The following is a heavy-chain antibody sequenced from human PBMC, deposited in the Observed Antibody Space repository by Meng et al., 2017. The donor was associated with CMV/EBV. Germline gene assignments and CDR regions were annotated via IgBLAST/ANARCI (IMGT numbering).Heavy chain of an antibody. Sequence: GESLKISCAASRFTFSDYYMSWMRQAPGKGLEWVSYISSRGSTMYYADSVKGRFTISRDNAKNSLYLQMNSLRAEDTAVYYCARDTHRNSHTPVDYWGQGTLVTVSS. CDR3: ARDTHRNSHTPVDY. V-gene: IGHV3-11*01. D-gene: IGHD2-2*02. J-gene: IGHJ4*02. CDR1: RFTFSDYY. CDR2: ISSRGSTM.